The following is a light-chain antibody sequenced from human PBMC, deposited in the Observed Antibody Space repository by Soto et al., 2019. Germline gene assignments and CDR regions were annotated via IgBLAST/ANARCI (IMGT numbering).Light chain of an antibody. Sequence: DIQMTQSPSSLSASVGDRVTITCRASQAITNELAWYQQKPGKAPKRLIYSAFILENGVPSRFSGSGSGTTFTLTIRSLQPEDFATYYCLQWNSYPRTFGGGTKVEVK. CDR2: SAF. CDR1: QAITNE. V-gene: IGKV1-17*01. J-gene: IGKJ4*01. CDR3: LQWNSYPRT.